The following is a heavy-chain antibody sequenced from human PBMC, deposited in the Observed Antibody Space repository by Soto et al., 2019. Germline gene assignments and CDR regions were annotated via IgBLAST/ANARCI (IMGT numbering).Heavy chain of an antibody. J-gene: IGHJ4*02. V-gene: IGHV3-49*03. D-gene: IGHD2-15*01. CDR1: GFTFGDYA. CDR3: TRDQVVVVGDYFDY. CDR2: IRSKAYGGTT. Sequence: GGSLRLSCTASGFTFGDYAMSWFRQAPGKGLEWVGFIRSKAYGGTTEYAASVKGRFTISRDDSKSIAYLQMNSLKTEDTAVYYCTRDQVVVVGDYFDYWGQGTLVTVSS.